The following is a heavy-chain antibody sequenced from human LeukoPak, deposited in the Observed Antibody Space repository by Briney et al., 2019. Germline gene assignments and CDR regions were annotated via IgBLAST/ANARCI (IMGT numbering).Heavy chain of an antibody. V-gene: IGHV1-69*13. CDR3: ATHLGYCSSTSCFSENWFDP. CDR1: GGTFSSYA. J-gene: IGHJ5*02. Sequence: SVKVSCKASGGTFSSYAISWVRQAPGQGLEWMGGIIPIFGTANYAQKFQGRVTITADESTSTAYMELSSLRSEDTAEYYCATHLGYCSSTSCFSENWFDPWGQGTLVTVSS. D-gene: IGHD2-2*01. CDR2: IIPIFGTA.